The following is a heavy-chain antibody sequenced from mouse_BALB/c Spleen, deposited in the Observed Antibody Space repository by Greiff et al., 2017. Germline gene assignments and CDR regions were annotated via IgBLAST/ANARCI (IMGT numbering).Heavy chain of an antibody. CDR3: ARYDYDVGFAY. CDR1: GFTFSSFG. V-gene: IGHV5-17*02. Sequence: EVKVVESGGGLVQPGGSRKLSCAASGFTFSSFGMHWVRQAPEKGLEWVAYISSGSSTIYYADTVKGRFTISRDNPKNTLFLQMTSLRSEDTAMYYCARYDYDVGFAYWGQGTLVTVSA. J-gene: IGHJ3*01. D-gene: IGHD2-4*01. CDR2: ISSGSSTI.